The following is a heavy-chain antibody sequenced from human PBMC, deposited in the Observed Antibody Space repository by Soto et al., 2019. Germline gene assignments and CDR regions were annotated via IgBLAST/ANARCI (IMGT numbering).Heavy chain of an antibody. Sequence: ASVKVSCKASGYTFTGYYMHGVRQAPGQGLEWMGWINPNSGGTNYAQKFQGRVTMTRDTSISTAYMELSRLRSDDTAVYYCARDPIVVVVAAKACNWFDPWGQGTLVTVSS. V-gene: IGHV1-2*02. CDR1: GYTFTGYY. J-gene: IGHJ5*02. D-gene: IGHD2-15*01. CDR3: ARDPIVVVVAAKACNWFDP. CDR2: INPNSGGT.